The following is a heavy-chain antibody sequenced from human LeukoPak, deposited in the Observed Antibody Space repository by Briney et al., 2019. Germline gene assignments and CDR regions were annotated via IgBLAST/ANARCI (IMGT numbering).Heavy chain of an antibody. D-gene: IGHD3-22*01. V-gene: IGHV3-23*01. CDR1: GFTFSSYA. J-gene: IGHJ4*02. CDR2: ISGSGGST. CDR3: AKDRSDSSGYYYPVYFDY. Sequence: GGSLRLSCAASGFTFSSYAMSGVRQAPGKGLEWVSAISGSGGSTYYADSVKGRFTISRDNSKNTLYLQMNSLRAEDTAVYYCAKDRSDSSGYYYPVYFDYWGQGTLVTVSS.